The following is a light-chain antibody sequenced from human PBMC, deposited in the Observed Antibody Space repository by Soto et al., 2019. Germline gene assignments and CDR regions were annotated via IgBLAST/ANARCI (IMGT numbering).Light chain of an antibody. CDR3: CSYAGSYTGV. CDR1: SSDVGGYNY. Sequence: ALTQPRSVSGSPGQSVTISCTGTSSDVGGYNYVSWYQQHPGKAPKLMIYDVSKRPSGVPDRFSGSKSGNTASLTISGLQAEDEADYYCCSYAGSYTGVFGTGTKVTVL. J-gene: IGLJ1*01. CDR2: DVS. V-gene: IGLV2-11*01.